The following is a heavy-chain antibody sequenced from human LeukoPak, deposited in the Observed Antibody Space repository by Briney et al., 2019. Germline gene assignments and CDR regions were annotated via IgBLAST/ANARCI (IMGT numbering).Heavy chain of an antibody. V-gene: IGHV4-38-2*02. CDR2: IYHSGST. Sequence: SETLSLTCTVSGYSISSGYYWGWIRQPPGKGLEWIGSIYHSGSTYYNPSLKSRVTISVDTSKNQFSLKLSSVTAADTAVYYCARDKGSYSSTAQEMGDDYWGQGTLVTVSS. J-gene: IGHJ4*02. D-gene: IGHD3-10*01. CDR1: GYSISSGYY. CDR3: ARDKGSYSSTAQEMGDDY.